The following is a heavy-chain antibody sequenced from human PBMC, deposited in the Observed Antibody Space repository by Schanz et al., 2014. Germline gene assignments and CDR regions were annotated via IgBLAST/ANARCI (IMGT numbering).Heavy chain of an antibody. CDR2: IWYDGNNK. CDR1: GFTFSAYG. J-gene: IGHJ3*02. Sequence: VQLVESGGIVVRPGGSLRLSCAASGFTFSAYGMHWVRQAPGKGLEWVAVIWYDGNNKYYADSVKGRFTISRDNSKNTLYLQMNSLRDEDTAMYYCAKRCSSTSCSHGAFDIWGQGTMVTVSS. V-gene: IGHV3-33*06. D-gene: IGHD2-2*01. CDR3: AKRCSSTSCSHGAFDI.